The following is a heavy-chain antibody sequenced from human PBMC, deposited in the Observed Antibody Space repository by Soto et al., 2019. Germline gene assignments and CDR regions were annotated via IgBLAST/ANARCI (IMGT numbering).Heavy chain of an antibody. Sequence: QVQLQQWGAGLLKPSETLSLTCAVYGGSFSGYYWSWIRQPPGKGLEWIGEINHSGSTNYNPSLKSRVTVSVDTSKNQFSLKLSSVNAADTDVYYCASRPITMIVVAYGMDVWGQGTTVTVSS. J-gene: IGHJ6*02. D-gene: IGHD3-22*01. CDR1: GGSFSGYY. CDR3: ASRPITMIVVAYGMDV. CDR2: INHSGST. V-gene: IGHV4-34*01.